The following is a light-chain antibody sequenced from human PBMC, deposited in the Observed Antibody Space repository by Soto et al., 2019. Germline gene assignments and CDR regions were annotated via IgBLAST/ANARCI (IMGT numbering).Light chain of an antibody. CDR1: QNINSW. J-gene: IGKJ4*01. Sequence: DIQMTQSPSTLSASVGDRVTLTCRASQNINSWLAWYQQKPGKAPELLISQASILQSGVPSGFSGSGSGTEFTLTISSLQPDDCATYYCQQYNSYPLTFGGGTKLEI. V-gene: IGKV1-5*03. CDR3: QQYNSYPLT. CDR2: QAS.